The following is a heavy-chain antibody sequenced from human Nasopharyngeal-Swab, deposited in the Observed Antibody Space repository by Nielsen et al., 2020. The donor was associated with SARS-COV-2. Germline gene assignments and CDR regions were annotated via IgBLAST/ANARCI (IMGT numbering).Heavy chain of an antibody. J-gene: IGHJ3*01. Sequence: GESLKISCAASGFPFRNHYMTWLRQPPGKGLEWVANIRQGAREQFYVDSVKGRFTISRDNAKNSVFLQMNSLRSEDTAVYFCARESVVTGMDDAPDLWGRGTMVTVSS. V-gene: IGHV3-7*04. CDR2: IRQGAREQ. CDR3: ARESVVTGMDDAPDL. D-gene: IGHD2-21*02. CDR1: GFPFRNHY.